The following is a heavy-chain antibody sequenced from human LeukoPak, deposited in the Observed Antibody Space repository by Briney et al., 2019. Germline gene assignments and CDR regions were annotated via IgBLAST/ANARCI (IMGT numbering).Heavy chain of an antibody. CDR3: ARVFYYGSGSRSTCYFDY. D-gene: IGHD3-10*01. V-gene: IGHV1-69*01. CDR2: IIPIFGTA. Sequence: SVKVSCKASGGTFSSYAISWVRQAPGQGLEWMGGIIPIFGTANYTQKFQGRVTITADESTSTAYMELSSLRSEDTAVYYCARVFYYGSGSRSTCYFDYWGQGTLVTVSS. CDR1: GGTFSSYA. J-gene: IGHJ4*02.